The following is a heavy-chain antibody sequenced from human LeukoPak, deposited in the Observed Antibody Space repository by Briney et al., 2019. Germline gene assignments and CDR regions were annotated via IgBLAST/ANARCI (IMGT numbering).Heavy chain of an antibody. V-gene: IGHV4-39*01. Sequence: PSETLSLTCTVSGGSISSSNYYWGWIRQPTGKGLEWIGSISYSGTTYYNPSLKSRVTIFVDTSKNQFSLKLSSVTAADTAVYYCASKQWVYYYMDVWGKGTTVTVSS. J-gene: IGHJ6*03. CDR2: ISYSGTT. D-gene: IGHD1-26*01. CDR3: ASKQWVYYYMDV. CDR1: GGSISSSNYY.